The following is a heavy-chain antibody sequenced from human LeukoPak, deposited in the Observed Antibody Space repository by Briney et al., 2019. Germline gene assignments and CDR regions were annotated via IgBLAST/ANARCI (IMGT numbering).Heavy chain of an antibody. CDR2: INSAGSSS. J-gene: IGHJ5*02. CDR1: GLTSSSYW. Sequence: GGSLRLSCAASGLTSSSYWMHWVRQAPGKGLVWVSRINSAGSSSSYADSVKGRFTISKDNAKNTLYLQMNSLRAEDTAVYYCARGDTLPGGLDPWGQGTLVTVSS. V-gene: IGHV3-74*01. D-gene: IGHD1-26*01. CDR3: ARGDTLPGGLDP.